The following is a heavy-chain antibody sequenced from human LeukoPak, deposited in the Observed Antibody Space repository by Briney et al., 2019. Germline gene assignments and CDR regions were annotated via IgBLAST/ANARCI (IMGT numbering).Heavy chain of an antibody. Sequence: GGSLRLSCEASGFIFSSYVMGWVRQAPGKGLEWVANIKQDGSEKYYVDSVKGRFTISRDNAKNSLYLQMNSLRAEDTAVYYCARDLYYDFWSGYLDYWGQGTLVTVSS. J-gene: IGHJ4*02. CDR3: ARDLYYDFWSGYLDY. D-gene: IGHD3-3*01. V-gene: IGHV3-7*01. CDR1: GFIFSSYV. CDR2: IKQDGSEK.